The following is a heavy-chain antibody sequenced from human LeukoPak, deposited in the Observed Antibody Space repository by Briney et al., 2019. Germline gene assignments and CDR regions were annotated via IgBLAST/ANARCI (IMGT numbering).Heavy chain of an antibody. CDR2: INHSGST. V-gene: IGHV4-34*01. D-gene: IGHD1-26*01. CDR3: ARPRRSGSYFPH. Sequence: SETLSLTCAVYGGSFSDYYWSWIRQPPGKGLEWIGEINHSGSTNYNPSLKSRVTISVDTSKNQFSLKLTSVTAADTAVYYCARPRRSGSYFPHWGQGTLVTVSS. J-gene: IGHJ4*02. CDR1: GGSFSDYY.